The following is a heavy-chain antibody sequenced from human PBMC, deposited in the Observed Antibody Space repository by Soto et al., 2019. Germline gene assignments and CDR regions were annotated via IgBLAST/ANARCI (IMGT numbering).Heavy chain of an antibody. CDR2: IIPIFGTA. CDR1: GGTFSSYA. V-gene: IGHV1-69*13. CDR3: ARSIVRSSSDYYYYYYGMDV. Sequence: SVKVSFKASGGTFSSYAISWLRQAPGQGLEWMGGIIPIFGTANYAQKFQGRVTITADESTSTAYMELSSLRSEDTAVYYCARSIVRSSSDYYYYYYGMDVWGQGTTVTVSS. J-gene: IGHJ6*02. D-gene: IGHD5-12*01.